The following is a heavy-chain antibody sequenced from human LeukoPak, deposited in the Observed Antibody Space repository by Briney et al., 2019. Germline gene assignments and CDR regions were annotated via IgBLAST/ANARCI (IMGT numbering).Heavy chain of an antibody. CDR2: IRQDGSEK. D-gene: IGHD1-26*01. V-gene: IGHV3-7*01. Sequence: PGGSLRLSCAASGFTFSSYSMNWVRQAPGKGLEWVANIRQDGSEKYYVDSVKGRFTISRDNAKNSLYLQMNSLRAEDTAVYYCARVTRVGALAYWGQGTLVTVSS. J-gene: IGHJ4*02. CDR1: GFTFSSYS. CDR3: ARVTRVGALAY.